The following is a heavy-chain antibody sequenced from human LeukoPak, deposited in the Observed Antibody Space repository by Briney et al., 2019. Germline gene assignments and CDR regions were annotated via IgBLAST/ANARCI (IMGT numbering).Heavy chain of an antibody. Sequence: PGGSLRLSCAASGFTFSSYAMSWVRQAPGKGLEWVSAISGSGGSTYYADSVRGRFTISRDNSKNTLYLQMNSLRAEDTAVYYCAKFEGDDYGDYGHYWGLGTLVTVSS. D-gene: IGHD4-17*01. CDR1: GFTFSSYA. V-gene: IGHV3-23*01. CDR3: AKFEGDDYGDYGHY. J-gene: IGHJ4*02. CDR2: ISGSGGST.